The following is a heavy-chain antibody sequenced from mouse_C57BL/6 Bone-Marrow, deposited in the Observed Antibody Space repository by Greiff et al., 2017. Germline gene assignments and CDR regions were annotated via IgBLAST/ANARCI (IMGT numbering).Heavy chain of an antibody. V-gene: IGHV14-1*01. CDR3: TPPITTVVATPWGFDV. J-gene: IGHJ1*03. CDR1: GFNIKDYY. D-gene: IGHD1-1*01. Sequence: EVKLVESGAELVRPGASVKLSCTASGFNIKDYYMHWVKQRPEQGLAWIGRIDPEDGDTEYAPKFQGKATMTADTSSNTAYLQLSSLTSEGTAVYYCTPPITTVVATPWGFDVWGTGTTVTVSS. CDR2: IDPEDGDT.